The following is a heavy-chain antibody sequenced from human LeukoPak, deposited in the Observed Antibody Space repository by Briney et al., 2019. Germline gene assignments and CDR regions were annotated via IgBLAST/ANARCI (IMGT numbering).Heavy chain of an antibody. CDR2: IRSKANSYAT. CDR3: TRRADQFDY. CDR1: GFTFSGSA. Sequence: GGSLRLSCAASGFTFSGSAMHWVRQASGKGLEGVGRIRSKANSYATAYAASVKGRFTISRDDSKNTAYLQMNSLKTEDTAVYYCTRRADQFDYWGQGTLVTVSS. D-gene: IGHD2-2*01. V-gene: IGHV3-73*01. J-gene: IGHJ4*02.